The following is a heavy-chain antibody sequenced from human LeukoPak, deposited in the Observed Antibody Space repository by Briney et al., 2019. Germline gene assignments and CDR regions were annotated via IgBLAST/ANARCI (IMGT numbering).Heavy chain of an antibody. J-gene: IGHJ4*02. CDR2: IYYSGST. CDR3: ARAPTTVEYYFDY. CDR1: GDSISSYY. Sequence: PSETLSLTCTVSGDSISSYYWSWIRQPPGKGLEWIGYIYYSGSTNYNPSLKSRVTISVDTSKNQFSLKLSSVTAADTAVYYCARAPTTVEYYFDYWGQGTLVTVSS. V-gene: IGHV4-59*01. D-gene: IGHD4-23*01.